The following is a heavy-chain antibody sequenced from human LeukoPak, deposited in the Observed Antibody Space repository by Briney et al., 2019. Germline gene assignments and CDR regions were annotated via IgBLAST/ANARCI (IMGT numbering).Heavy chain of an antibody. J-gene: IGHJ4*02. CDR1: GFTFSSYG. Sequence: GSLRLSCAASGFTFSSYGMHWVRPAPGKGLEWVAFIRYDGSNKYYADSVKGRFTISRDNSKNTLYLQMNSLRAEDTAVYYCAKDRFLEWSAVGYWGQGTLVTVSS. CDR3: AKDRFLEWSAVGY. V-gene: IGHV3-30*02. CDR2: IRYDGSNK. D-gene: IGHD3-3*01.